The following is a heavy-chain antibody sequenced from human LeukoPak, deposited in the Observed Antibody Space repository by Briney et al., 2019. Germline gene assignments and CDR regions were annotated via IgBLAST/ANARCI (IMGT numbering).Heavy chain of an antibody. V-gene: IGHV4-59*08. Sequence: PSETLSLTCTVSGDSISSYYWTWVRQPPGKGLEWVGYIYSRGTTTYTPPLKSRVTISLATSQTQFSLKLTSVTAADTAMYYCARRKAPPPNYFDYWGQGALVTVSS. CDR1: GDSISSYY. CDR2: IYSRGTT. J-gene: IGHJ4*02. CDR3: ARRKAPPPNYFDY.